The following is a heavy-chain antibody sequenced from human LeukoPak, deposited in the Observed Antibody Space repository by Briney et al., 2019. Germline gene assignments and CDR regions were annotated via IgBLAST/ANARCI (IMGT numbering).Heavy chain of an antibody. V-gene: IGHV3-66*01. Sequence: PGGSLRLSCAASGFSVSSNYMSWVRQAPGKRLEWVSVIYSGGSTYYADSVKGRFTISRDNSKNTLYLQMNSLGAEDTAVYYCARGGTNTPDYWGQGTLVTVSS. CDR3: ARGGTNTPDY. CDR2: IYSGGST. CDR1: GFSVSSNY. J-gene: IGHJ4*02. D-gene: IGHD1-7*01.